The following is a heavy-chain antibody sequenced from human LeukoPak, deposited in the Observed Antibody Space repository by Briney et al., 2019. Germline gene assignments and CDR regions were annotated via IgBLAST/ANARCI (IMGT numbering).Heavy chain of an antibody. CDR1: GGTFTSYY. Sequence: WASVKVSCKASGGTFTSYYMHWVRQAPGQGLEWMGIINPSGGSTSYAQKFQGRVTMTRDMSTSTVYMELSSLRSEDTAVYYCARGGGGNNRFDPWGQGTLVTVSS. CDR3: ARGGGGNNRFDP. J-gene: IGHJ5*02. D-gene: IGHD2-15*01. V-gene: IGHV1-46*01. CDR2: INPSGGST.